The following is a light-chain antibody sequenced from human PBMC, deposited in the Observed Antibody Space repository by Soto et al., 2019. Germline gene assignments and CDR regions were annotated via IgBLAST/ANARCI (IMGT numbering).Light chain of an antibody. J-gene: IGLJ2*01. CDR3: SSYAGGNNVI. CDR2: DVT. Sequence: QSALTQPPSASGSPGQSVTISCTGTSSDVGGYNYVSWYQQHPGKAPKLMIYDVTKRPSGVPDRFSGSKSGNTASLTVSGLQAENEADYYGSSYAGGNNVIFGGGTKLTVL. CDR1: SSDVGGYNY. V-gene: IGLV2-8*01.